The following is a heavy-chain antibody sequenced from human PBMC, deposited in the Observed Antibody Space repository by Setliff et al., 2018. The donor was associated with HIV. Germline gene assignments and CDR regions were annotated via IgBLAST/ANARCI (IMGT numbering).Heavy chain of an antibody. Sequence: LSLTCTVSGGSISSSSDYWGWIRQPPGKGLEWIGNIYYSGSTYYNPSLKSRVTISVDTSKNQFSLKLSSVTAADTAVYYCARRRTAVAGALDFWGPGTLVTVSS. CDR3: ARRRTAVAGALDF. J-gene: IGHJ4*02. CDR1: GGSISSSSDY. CDR2: IYYSGST. D-gene: IGHD6-13*01. V-gene: IGHV4-39*01.